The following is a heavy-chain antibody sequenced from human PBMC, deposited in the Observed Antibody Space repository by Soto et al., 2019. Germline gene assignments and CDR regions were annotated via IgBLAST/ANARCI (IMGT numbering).Heavy chain of an antibody. CDR2: ISSTSGNI. V-gene: IGHV3-21*01. D-gene: IGHD5-12*01. CDR1: GFPFSSYS. Sequence: EVQLVESGAGVVKPGASVRLSCAASGFPFSSYSLNWVRQAPGQGLEWVSSISSTSGNIYYADSVKGRFTIPRDNAENAVVRQRTSRRAEDTAEDYCERGPPIAATALCFESWGQGTLVTVPS. J-gene: IGHJ4*02. CDR3: ERGPPIAATALCFES.